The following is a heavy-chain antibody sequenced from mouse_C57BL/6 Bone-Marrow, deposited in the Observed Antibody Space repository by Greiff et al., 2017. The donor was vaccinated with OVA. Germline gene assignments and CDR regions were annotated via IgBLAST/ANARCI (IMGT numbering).Heavy chain of an antibody. Sequence: EVKLMESGAELVRPGASVKLSCTASGFNIKDDYMHWVKQRPEQGLEWIGWIDPENGDTEYASKFQGKATITADTSSNTAYLQLSSLTSEDTAVYYCTLRRRYFDVWGTGTTVTVAS. D-gene: IGHD2-4*01. V-gene: IGHV14-4*01. CDR1: GFNIKDDY. J-gene: IGHJ1*03. CDR3: TLRRRYFDV. CDR2: IDPENGDT.